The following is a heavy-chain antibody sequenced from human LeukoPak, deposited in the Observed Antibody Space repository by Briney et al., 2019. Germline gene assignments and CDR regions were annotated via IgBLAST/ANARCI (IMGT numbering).Heavy chain of an antibody. CDR1: GASISNYY. Sequence: SETLSHTCTVSGASISNYYWSWIRQPPGKGLECIGYVSYSGRTNHNPSLKSRVTISADTSKNQFSLKLTSVTAADTAVYYCARHERGAEDLDYWGQGTLVTVSS. CDR3: ARHERGAEDLDY. D-gene: IGHD1-1*01. CDR2: VSYSGRT. V-gene: IGHV4-59*08. J-gene: IGHJ4*02.